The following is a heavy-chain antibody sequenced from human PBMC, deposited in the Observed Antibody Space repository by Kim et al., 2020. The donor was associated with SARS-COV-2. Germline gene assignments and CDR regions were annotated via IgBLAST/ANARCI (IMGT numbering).Heavy chain of an antibody. CDR3: ARGFGVVKPIAIPQYFFDS. D-gene: IGHD3-3*01. V-gene: IGHV3-48*02. J-gene: IGHJ4*02. Sequence: GGSLRLSCVASGFAFSTYSMNWVRQAPGKGLEWISYISSTSSTIFYADSVKGRFTISRDNAKNSLYLQMNSLRDEDTAVYYCARGFGVVKPIAIPQYFFDSWGQGTLVTVSS. CDR1: GFAFSTYS. CDR2: ISSTSSTI.